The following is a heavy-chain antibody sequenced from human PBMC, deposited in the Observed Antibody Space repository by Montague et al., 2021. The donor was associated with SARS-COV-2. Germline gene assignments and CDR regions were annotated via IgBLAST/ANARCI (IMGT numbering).Heavy chain of an antibody. CDR3: ARDLSGYSYGFDY. Sequence: SLRLSCAASGFTFSSYAMHWVRQAPGKGLEWVAVISYDGSNKYYSDSVNGRFTISRDNSKNTLYLQMNSLRAEDTAVYYCARDLSGYSYGFDYWGQGTLVTVSS. CDR2: ISYDGSNK. D-gene: IGHD5-18*01. V-gene: IGHV3-30-3*01. CDR1: GFTFSSYA. J-gene: IGHJ4*02.